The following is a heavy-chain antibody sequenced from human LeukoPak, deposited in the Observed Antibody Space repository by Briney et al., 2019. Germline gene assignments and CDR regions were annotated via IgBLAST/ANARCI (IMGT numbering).Heavy chain of an antibody. CDR2: ISAYNGNT. D-gene: IGHD3-22*01. V-gene: IGHV1-18*01. Sequence: ASVTVSCKASGYTFTSYGISWVRQAPGQGLEWMGWISAYNGNTNYAQKLQGRVTMTTDTSTSTAYMELRSLRSDDTAVYYCASRYYDSSGYNVGVAFDIWGQGTMVTVSS. J-gene: IGHJ3*02. CDR1: GYTFTSYG. CDR3: ASRYYDSSGYNVGVAFDI.